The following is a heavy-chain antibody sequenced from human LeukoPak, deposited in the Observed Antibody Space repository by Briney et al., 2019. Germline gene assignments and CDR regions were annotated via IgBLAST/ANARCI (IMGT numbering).Heavy chain of an antibody. D-gene: IGHD3-3*01. J-gene: IGHJ4*02. Sequence: GGSLRLSCAASGFSFKDYAMNWVRQAPGKGLEWVSSISSINNYIWYADSVRGRFTISRDNAKNSLYLQMNSLRAEDTAVYYCARVPGGMEWSDFDYWGQGTLVAVSP. CDR2: ISSINNYI. V-gene: IGHV3-21*06. CDR3: ARVPGGMEWSDFDY. CDR1: GFSFKDYA.